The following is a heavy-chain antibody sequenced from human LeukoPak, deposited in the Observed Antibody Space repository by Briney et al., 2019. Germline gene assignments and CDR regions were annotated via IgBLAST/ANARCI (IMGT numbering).Heavy chain of an antibody. Sequence: GGSLRLSCAASGFIFSDYYMTWIRQAPGQGLEWVAYIGSSGNNIYYADSVKARFTISRDNAKNSLYLQMNSLRAEGTAVYYCARVDYCSGGRCYTAGYWGQGTLVTVSS. J-gene: IGHJ4*02. D-gene: IGHD2-15*01. CDR3: ARVDYCSGGRCYTAGY. V-gene: IGHV3-11*01. CDR1: GFIFSDYY. CDR2: IGSSGNNI.